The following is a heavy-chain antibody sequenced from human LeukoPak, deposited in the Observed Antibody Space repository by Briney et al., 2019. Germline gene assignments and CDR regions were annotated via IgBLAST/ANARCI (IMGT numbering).Heavy chain of an antibody. V-gene: IGHV3-23*01. D-gene: IGHD6-6*01. CDR3: AREKGEYSSSSYGFDP. J-gene: IGHJ5*02. CDR2: ISGSGGST. CDR1: GFTFGSYA. Sequence: GGSLRLSCAASGFTFGSYAMSWVRQAPGKGLEWVSAISGSGGSTYYADSVKGRFTISRDNSKNTLYLQMNSLRAEDTAVYYCAREKGEYSSSSYGFDPWGQGTLVTVSS.